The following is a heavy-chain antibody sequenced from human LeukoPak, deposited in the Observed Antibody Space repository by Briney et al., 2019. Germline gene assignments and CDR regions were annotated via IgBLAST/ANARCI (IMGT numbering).Heavy chain of an antibody. CDR1: IYIFTRYG. V-gene: IGHV1-18*01. Sequence: SVELLCDFCIYIFTRYGLSGVRQDRRKGFEWMVWISAYNGNTNYAQKLQGRVTMTTDTSTSTAYMELRSLRSDDTAVYYCARRGQNTYYYYMDVWGKGTTVTISS. CDR3: ARRGQNTYYYYMDV. J-gene: IGHJ6*03. CDR2: ISAYNGNT. D-gene: IGHD1/OR15-1a*01.